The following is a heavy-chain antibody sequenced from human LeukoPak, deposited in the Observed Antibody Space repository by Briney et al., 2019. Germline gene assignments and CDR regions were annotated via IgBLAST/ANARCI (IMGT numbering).Heavy chain of an antibody. J-gene: IGHJ4*02. V-gene: IGHV4-34*01. Sequence: SETLSLTCTVYGGSLTAYYWSWIRQPPGKGLEWIGEINHSGGTNYNPSLKSRVTISVDTSKNQFSLKLSSVTAADTAIYYCARVDKNGGTTFNYWGQGTLVTVSS. CDR3: ARVDKNGGTTFNY. CDR1: GGSLTAYY. CDR2: INHSGGT. D-gene: IGHD2/OR15-2a*01.